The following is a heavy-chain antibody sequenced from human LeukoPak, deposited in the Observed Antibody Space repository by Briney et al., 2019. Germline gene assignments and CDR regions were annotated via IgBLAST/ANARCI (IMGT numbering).Heavy chain of an antibody. Sequence: PGGSLRLSCAASGFTFSSYGMHWVRQAPGKGLEWVAVIWYDGGNKYYADSVKGRFTISRDNSKNTLYLKMNSLRAEDTAVYYCAKGSCSGGSCYSADYFDYWGQGTLVTVSS. CDR1: GFTFSSYG. J-gene: IGHJ4*02. CDR3: AKGSCSGGSCYSADYFDY. CDR2: IWYDGGNK. V-gene: IGHV3-33*06. D-gene: IGHD2-15*01.